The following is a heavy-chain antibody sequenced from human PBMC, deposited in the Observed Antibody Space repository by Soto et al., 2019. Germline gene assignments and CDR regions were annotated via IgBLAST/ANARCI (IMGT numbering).Heavy chain of an antibody. CDR3: ARMKAARPTSYWYFDL. J-gene: IGHJ2*01. CDR2: IYYSGST. Sequence: PSETLSLTCTVSGGSISSSSYYWGWIRQPPGKGLEWIGSIYYSGSTNYNPSLKSRVTISVDTSKNQFSLKLSSVTAADTAVYYCARMKAARPTSYWYFDLWGRGTLVTVSS. CDR1: GGSISSSSYY. V-gene: IGHV4-39*07. D-gene: IGHD6-6*01.